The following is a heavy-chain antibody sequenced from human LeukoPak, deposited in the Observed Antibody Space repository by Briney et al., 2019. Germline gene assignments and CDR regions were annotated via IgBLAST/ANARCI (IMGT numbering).Heavy chain of an antibody. Sequence: GGSLRLSCAASGFTFSSYGMHWVRQAPGKGLEWVAVISYDGSNKYYADSVKGRFTISRDNSKNTLYLQMNSLRAEDTAVYYCAKVAAGNSVDYWGQGTLVTVSS. CDR3: AKVAAGNSVDY. CDR2: ISYDGSNK. D-gene: IGHD4-23*01. J-gene: IGHJ4*02. CDR1: GFTFSSYG. V-gene: IGHV3-30*18.